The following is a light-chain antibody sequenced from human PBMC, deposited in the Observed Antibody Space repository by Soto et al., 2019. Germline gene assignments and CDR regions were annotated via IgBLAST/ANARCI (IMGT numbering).Light chain of an antibody. CDR3: HQYSNWPLT. Sequence: EIVMTQSPATLSVSPGERATLSCRASQSVSSNLAWYQQKPGQAPRLLIYDASNRATGVPVRFSGSGSETEFTLTISSLQSEDFAVYYCHQYSNWPLTFGGGTKVDIK. J-gene: IGKJ4*01. CDR2: DAS. CDR1: QSVSSN. V-gene: IGKV3-15*01.